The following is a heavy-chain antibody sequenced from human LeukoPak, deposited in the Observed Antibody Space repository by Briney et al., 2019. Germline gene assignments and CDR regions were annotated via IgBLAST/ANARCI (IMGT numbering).Heavy chain of an antibody. J-gene: IGHJ4*02. D-gene: IGHD6-13*01. Sequence: ASVKVSCKASGGTFSSYAISWVRQAPGQGLEWMGGIIPIFGTANYAQKFQGRVTITADESTSTAYMELSSQRSEDTAVYYCARGAPGYSSSWSNFDYWGQGTLVTVSS. CDR1: GGTFSSYA. CDR2: IIPIFGTA. CDR3: ARGAPGYSSSWSNFDY. V-gene: IGHV1-69*13.